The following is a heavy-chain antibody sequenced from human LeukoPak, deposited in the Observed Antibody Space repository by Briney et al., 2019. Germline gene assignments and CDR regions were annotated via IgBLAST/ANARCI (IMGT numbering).Heavy chain of an antibody. V-gene: IGHV3-48*01. Sequence: SGGSLRLSCAASGFTFSSYSMNWVRQAPGKGLEWVSYISSSSSTIYYADSVKGRFTISRDNAKNSLYLQMNSLRAEDTAVYYCAKDRGGGATSPLDYWGQGTLVTVSS. CDR2: ISSSSSTI. CDR3: AKDRGGGATSPLDY. J-gene: IGHJ4*02. D-gene: IGHD1-26*01. CDR1: GFTFSSYS.